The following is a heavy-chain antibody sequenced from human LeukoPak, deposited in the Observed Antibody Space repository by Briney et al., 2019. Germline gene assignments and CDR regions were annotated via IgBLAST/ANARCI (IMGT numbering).Heavy chain of an antibody. CDR3: ARQMQSHGNFDS. V-gene: IGHV3-13*01. CDR2: LGIAGDT. J-gene: IGHJ4*02. D-gene: IGHD1-26*01. Sequence: PGGSLRLSCAASGFTVSSYAMHWVRQPRGKGLEWVSALGIAGDTFYPGSVKGRFTISRENARNSLYLQMNSLRAEDTAMYYCARQMQSHGNFDSWGQGTLVTVSS. CDR1: GFTVSSYA.